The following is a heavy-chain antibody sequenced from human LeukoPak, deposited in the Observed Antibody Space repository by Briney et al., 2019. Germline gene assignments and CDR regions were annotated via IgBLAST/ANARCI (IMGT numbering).Heavy chain of an antibody. CDR2: IYYSGST. J-gene: IGHJ4*02. D-gene: IGHD2/OR15-2a*01. Sequence: PSEPLSLPCTVSGVSISSGGYYWSWIRQHPGKGLEWIGYIYYSGSTYYNPSLKSRVTISVDTSKNQFSLKLSSVTAADTAVYYCARYEETFEFDYWGQGTLVTVSS. CDR1: GVSISSGGYY. V-gene: IGHV4-31*03. CDR3: ARYEETFEFDY.